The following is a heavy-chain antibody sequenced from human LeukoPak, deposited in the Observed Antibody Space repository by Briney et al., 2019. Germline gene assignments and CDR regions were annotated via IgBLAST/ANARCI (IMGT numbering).Heavy chain of an antibody. CDR1: GFTFSSYA. Sequence: PGRSLRLSCAASGFTFSSYAMHWVRQAPGKGLERVAVISYDGSNKYYADSVKGRFTISRDNSKNTLYLQMNSLRAEDTAVYYCARVPSLRFLEWLFDYWGQGTLVTVSS. CDR3: ARVPSLRFLEWLFDY. V-gene: IGHV3-30-3*01. CDR2: ISYDGSNK. J-gene: IGHJ4*02. D-gene: IGHD3-3*01.